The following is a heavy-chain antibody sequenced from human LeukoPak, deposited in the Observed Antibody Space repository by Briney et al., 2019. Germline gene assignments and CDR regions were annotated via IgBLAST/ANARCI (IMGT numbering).Heavy chain of an antibody. V-gene: IGHV1-2*02. J-gene: IGHJ6*03. CDR3: ARDDYYYYYMDV. Sequence: ASVKVSCKASGYTFTGYYMHWVRQAPGRGLEWMGWINPNSGGTNYAQKFQGRVTMTRDTSISTAYMELSRLRSDDTAVYYCARDDYYYYYMDVWGKGTTVTVSS. CDR2: INPNSGGT. CDR1: GYTFTGYY.